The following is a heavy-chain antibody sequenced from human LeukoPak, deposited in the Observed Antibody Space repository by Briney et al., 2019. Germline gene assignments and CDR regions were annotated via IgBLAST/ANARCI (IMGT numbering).Heavy chain of an antibody. CDR1: GFTFSSYE. V-gene: IGHV3-48*03. CDR3: ARVSYDILTGYFLDY. Sequence: GGSLRLSCAASGFTFSSYEMNWVRQAPGKGLEGVLYISSSGSTIYYADSVKGRFTISRDNAKNSLYLQMNSLRAEDTAVYYCARVSYDILTGYFLDYWGQGTLVTVSS. D-gene: IGHD3-9*01. CDR2: ISSSGSTI. J-gene: IGHJ4*02.